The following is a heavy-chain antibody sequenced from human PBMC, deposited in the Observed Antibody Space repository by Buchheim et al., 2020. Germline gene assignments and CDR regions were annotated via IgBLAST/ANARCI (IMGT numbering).Heavy chain of an antibody. Sequence: QVQLVQSGAEVKKPGASVKISCRASGYTFTSYVMHWVRQVSGQRLEWMGWINAGNGDTMYSQKFEGRVAITRDTSASTAYMELSSLNSEDTAVYYCARSDSLDCWGQGTL. CDR3: ARSDSLDC. V-gene: IGHV1-3*01. J-gene: IGHJ4*02. CDR1: GYTFTSYV. CDR2: INAGNGDT. D-gene: IGHD4-11*01.